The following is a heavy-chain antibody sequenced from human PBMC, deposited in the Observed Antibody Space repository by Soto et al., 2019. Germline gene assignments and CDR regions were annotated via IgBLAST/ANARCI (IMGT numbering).Heavy chain of an antibody. J-gene: IGHJ4*02. D-gene: IGHD6-13*01. CDR3: AKDRNTYSTTWYPPPAY. Sequence: GGSLRLSCATSGFTFSSYGIYWVRQAPGKGLEWVAVISYDGSNKYYADSVKGRFSISRDNSKNTLFLQMNSLRAEDTAVYYCAKDRNTYSTTWYPPPAYWGQGTLVTVSS. V-gene: IGHV3-30*18. CDR1: GFTFSSYG. CDR2: ISYDGSNK.